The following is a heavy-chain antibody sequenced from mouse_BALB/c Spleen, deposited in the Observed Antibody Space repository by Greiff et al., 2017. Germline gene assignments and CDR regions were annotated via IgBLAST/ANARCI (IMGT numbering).Heavy chain of an antibody. D-gene: IGHD1-1*01. CDR3: ARPSFTTVVATDYFDY. J-gene: IGHJ2*01. Sequence: VQLQQPGAELVKPGASVKLSCKASGYTFTSYWMHWVKQRPGQGLEWIGEINPSNGRTNYNEKFKSKATLTVDKSSSTAYMQLSSLTSEDSAVYYCARPSFTTVVATDYFDYWGQGTTLTVSS. CDR2: INPSNGRT. CDR1: GYTFTSYW. V-gene: IGHV1S81*02.